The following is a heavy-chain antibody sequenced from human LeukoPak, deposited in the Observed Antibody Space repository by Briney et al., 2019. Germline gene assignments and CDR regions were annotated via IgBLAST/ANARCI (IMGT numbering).Heavy chain of an antibody. CDR3: AKGSYYGGDYGP. CDR2: ISYDGSNK. D-gene: IGHD4-23*01. J-gene: IGHJ5*02. CDR1: GFTFSSYG. V-gene: IGHV3-30*18. Sequence: GGSLRLSCAASGFTFSSYGTHWVRQAPGKGLEWVAVISYDGSNKYYADSVKGRFTISRDNSKNTLYLQMNSLRAEDTAVYYCAKGSYYGGDYGPWGQGTLVTVSS.